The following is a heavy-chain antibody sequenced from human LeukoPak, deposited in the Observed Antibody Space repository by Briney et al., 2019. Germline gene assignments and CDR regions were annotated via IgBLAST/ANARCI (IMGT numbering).Heavy chain of an antibody. CDR3: ARAEYDFWSGYHTADYYYYYYMDV. CDR2: ISSSSSYI. Sequence: GRTLSLSRAASVFTLSSYSMNGVGQAPAKGREWVSSISSSSSYIYYADSPKGRFTLSRDNAKNALYLQMNSLRAEDTAVYYCARAEYDFWSGYHTADYYYYYYMDVWGKGATVTVSS. D-gene: IGHD3-3*01. CDR1: VFTLSSYS. V-gene: IGHV3-21*01. J-gene: IGHJ6*03.